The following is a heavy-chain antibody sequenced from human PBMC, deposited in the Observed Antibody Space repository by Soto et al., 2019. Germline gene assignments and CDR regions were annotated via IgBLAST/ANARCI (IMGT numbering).Heavy chain of an antibody. D-gene: IGHD3-10*01. Sequence: SETLSLTCTVSGCSISSGDYYWSWIRQPPGKGLEWIGYIYYSGSTYYNPSPKSRVNISVDTSKNQFSLKLSSVTAADTAVYYCATADRHYYGSGTYWGQGTLVTVSS. CDR2: IYYSGST. CDR3: ATADRHYYGSGTY. J-gene: IGHJ4*02. CDR1: GCSISSGDYY. V-gene: IGHV4-30-4*01.